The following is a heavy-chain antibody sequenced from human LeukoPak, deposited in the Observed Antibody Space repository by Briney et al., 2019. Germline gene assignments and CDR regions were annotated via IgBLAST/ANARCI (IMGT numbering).Heavy chain of an antibody. Sequence: PSETLSLTCAVYGGSFSGYYWSWIRQPPGKGLEWIGHIYYSGSTNYNPSLKSRVTISVDTSKNQFSLKLSSVTAADTAVYYCARSSEGRYYYDSSGYTYFYYYMDVWGKGTTVTISS. CDR2: IYYSGST. J-gene: IGHJ6*03. D-gene: IGHD3-22*01. CDR1: GGSFSGYY. V-gene: IGHV4-59*01. CDR3: ARSSEGRYYYDSSGYTYFYYYMDV.